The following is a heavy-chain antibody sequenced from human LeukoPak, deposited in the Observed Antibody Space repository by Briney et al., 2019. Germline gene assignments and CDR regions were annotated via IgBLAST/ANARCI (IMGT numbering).Heavy chain of an antibody. D-gene: IGHD1-26*01. J-gene: IGHJ3*02. CDR3: ARDRIYSGIYHDTFDI. V-gene: IGHV3-21*01. CDR1: GFTSSSYS. CDR2: ISSGSTYI. Sequence: GGSLRLSCAASGFTSSSYSMSWVRQAPGKGLEWVSSISSGSTYIYYADSMKGRFTISRDNAKNSLYLQMNTLRAEDTAVYYCARDRIYSGIYHDTFDIWGHGTMVTVSS.